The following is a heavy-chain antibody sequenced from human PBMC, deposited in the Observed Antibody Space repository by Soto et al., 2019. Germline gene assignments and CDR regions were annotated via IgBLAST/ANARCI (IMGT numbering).Heavy chain of an antibody. J-gene: IGHJ4*02. V-gene: IGHV3-30-3*01. CDR3: AKVTSAYEIDY. CDR1: GFIFSGYA. Sequence: QVQLVESGGGVVQPGRSLRLSCAASGFIFSGYAMHWVRQAPGKGLEWVAVISYDGNTKYYADSVKGRFTVSRDNSKNTLYVQMNNWSADDTAMYYYAKVTSAYEIDYWGQGTLVNVSS. CDR2: ISYDGNTK. D-gene: IGHD5-12*01.